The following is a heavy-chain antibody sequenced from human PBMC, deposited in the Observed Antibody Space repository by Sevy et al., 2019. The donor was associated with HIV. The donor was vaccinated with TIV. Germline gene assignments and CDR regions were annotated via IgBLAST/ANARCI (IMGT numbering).Heavy chain of an antibody. CDR1: GGSISSYY. J-gene: IGHJ5*02. CDR3: ARIIAVAGWFDP. D-gene: IGHD6-19*01. Sequence: SETLSLTCTVSGGSISSYYWSWIRQPPGKGLEWIGYIYYSGSTNYNPSLKSRVTISVDTSKNQFSLKLSSVTAADMDVYYCARIIAVAGWFDPWGQGTLVTVSS. CDR2: IYYSGST. V-gene: IGHV4-59*13.